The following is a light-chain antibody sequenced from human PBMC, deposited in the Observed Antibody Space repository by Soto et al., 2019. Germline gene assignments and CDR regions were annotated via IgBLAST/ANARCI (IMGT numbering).Light chain of an antibody. J-gene: IGLJ1*01. CDR2: DVS. V-gene: IGLV2-14*03. CDR3: TSFTGGNIPYV. CDR1: NNDVGGYNY. Sequence: ALTQPASVSGSPGQSITTSCTGHNNDVGGYNYVSWYQQFPGEAPRLVVYDVSHRPSGVSERLSGSRSGNTASLAISGLQAEDEADYYCTSFTGGNIPYVLGTGTKVTVL.